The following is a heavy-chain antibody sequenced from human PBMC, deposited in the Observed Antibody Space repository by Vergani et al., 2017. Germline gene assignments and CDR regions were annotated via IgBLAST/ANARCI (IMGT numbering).Heavy chain of an antibody. CDR2: INHSGST. CDR1: GGSFSGYY. J-gene: IGHJ6*03. CDR3: ARGRPAARPHYYYYYMDV. Sequence: QVQLQQWGAGLLKPSETLSLTCAVYGGSFSGYYWSWIRQPPGKGLEWIGEINHSGSTNYNPSLKSRVTISVDTSKNQFSLKLSSVTAADTAVYYCARGRPAARPHYYYYYMDVWGKGP. D-gene: IGHD6-6*01. V-gene: IGHV4-34*01.